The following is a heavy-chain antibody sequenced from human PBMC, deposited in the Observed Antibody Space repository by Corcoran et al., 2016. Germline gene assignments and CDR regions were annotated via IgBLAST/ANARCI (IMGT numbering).Heavy chain of an antibody. CDR3: ARDQGGYFGGIDH. D-gene: IGHD3-10*01. CDR1: GFPFSGYG. CDR2: MSFDGSNK. J-gene: IGHJ4*02. V-gene: IGHV3-33*05. Sequence: QVQLVESGGGVVQPGRSLRLSCAASGFPFSGYGMHWVRQAPGKGLEWVAVMSFDGSNKNYVDSVKGRFTISRENSKNTLYLQMDSLRAEDTAVYYCARDQGGYFGGIDHWGQGILVTVSS.